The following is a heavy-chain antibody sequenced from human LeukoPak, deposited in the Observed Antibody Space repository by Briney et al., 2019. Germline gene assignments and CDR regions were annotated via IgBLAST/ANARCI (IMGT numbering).Heavy chain of an antibody. Sequence: GGSLRLPCTASGFSFGSYWMHWVRQAPGKGLVWVSRINGDGSSTSYADSEKGRFTISRHNAKNTLYLQMNTLRAEDTAVYYCARAIGSGSCGRFDYWGQGTLVTVSS. CDR1: GFSFGSYW. CDR3: ARAIGSGSCGRFDY. CDR2: INGDGSST. V-gene: IGHV3-74*01. J-gene: IGHJ4*02. D-gene: IGHD1-26*01.